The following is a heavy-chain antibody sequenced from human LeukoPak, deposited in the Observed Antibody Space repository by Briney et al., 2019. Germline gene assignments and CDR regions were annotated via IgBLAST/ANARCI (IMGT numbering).Heavy chain of an antibody. CDR2: ISSSGSTI. D-gene: IGHD1-26*01. Sequence: GGSLRLPCAASGFTFSSYEMNWVRQAPGKGLEWVSYISSSGSTIYYADSVKGRFTISRDNAKNSLYLQMNSLRAEDTAVYYCARAALIVGAKNNAFDIWGQGTMVTVSS. CDR1: GFTFSSYE. CDR3: ARAALIVGAKNNAFDI. V-gene: IGHV3-48*03. J-gene: IGHJ3*02.